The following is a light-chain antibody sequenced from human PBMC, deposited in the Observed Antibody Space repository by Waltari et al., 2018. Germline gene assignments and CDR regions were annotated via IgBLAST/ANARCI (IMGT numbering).Light chain of an antibody. CDR3: SSYTSRSTHV. CDR1: SRDVGGYNY. V-gene: IGLV2-14*01. Sequence: QSALTQPASVSGSPGQSITISCTGTSRDVGGYNYVSWYQQHPGKVPKLMIYEVSNRPSGVSNRFSGSKSDNPASLTISGLQAEDEADYYCSSYTSRSTHVFGTGTKVTVL. CDR2: EVS. J-gene: IGLJ1*01.